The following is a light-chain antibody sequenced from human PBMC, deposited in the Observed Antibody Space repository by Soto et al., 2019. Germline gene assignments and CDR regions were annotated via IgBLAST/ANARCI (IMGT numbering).Light chain of an antibody. CDR1: QSISST. Sequence: EIVLTQSPGTLSLSPGERATLSCRASQSISSTVAWYQQKPGQAPRLLIYGASTRATGISARFSGSGSGTEFTLTISSLQSEDFGFYYCQQYKDWPTPFGQGTKVDIK. CDR3: QQYKDWPTP. V-gene: IGKV3-15*01. J-gene: IGKJ1*01. CDR2: GAS.